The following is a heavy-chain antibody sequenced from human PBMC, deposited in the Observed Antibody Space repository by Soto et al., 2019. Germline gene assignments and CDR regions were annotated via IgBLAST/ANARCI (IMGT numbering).Heavy chain of an antibody. J-gene: IGHJ4*02. D-gene: IGHD3-22*01. CDR1: GFTFSSYG. Sequence: QVQLVESGGGVVQPGRSLRLSCAASGFTFSSYGRHWVRQAPGKGLEWVAVISSDGSNKYYADSVKGRFTISRDNSKNTLYLQMNSLRAEDTAVYYCVGGYYFGDYWGQGTLVTVS. CDR3: VGGYYFGDY. CDR2: ISSDGSNK. V-gene: IGHV3-30*03.